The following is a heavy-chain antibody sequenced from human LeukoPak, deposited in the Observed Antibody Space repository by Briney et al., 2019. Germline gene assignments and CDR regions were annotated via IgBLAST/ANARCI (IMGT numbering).Heavy chain of an antibody. D-gene: IGHD6-19*01. Sequence: ASVKVSCKASGYTLTSYAMNWVRQARGQGLEWMGWINTNTGNPTYAQGFTGRFVFSLDTSVSTAYLQISSLKAEDTAVYYCATGLTTHGAVAGTDYWGQGTLVTVSS. J-gene: IGHJ4*02. CDR2: INTNTGNP. V-gene: IGHV7-4-1*02. CDR1: GYTLTSYA. CDR3: ATGLTTHGAVAGTDY.